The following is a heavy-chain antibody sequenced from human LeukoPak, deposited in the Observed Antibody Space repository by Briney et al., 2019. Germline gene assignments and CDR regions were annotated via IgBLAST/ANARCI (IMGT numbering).Heavy chain of an antibody. Sequence: PGGSLRLSCAASGFTFSSYGMHWVRQAPGKGLEWVAFIRYDGSNKYYADSVKGRFTISRDNSKNTLYLQMNSLRAEDTAVYYCAKDLSRAVAADWFDPWDQGSLVTVSS. J-gene: IGHJ5*02. D-gene: IGHD6-19*01. CDR2: IRYDGSNK. CDR1: GFTFSSYG. CDR3: AKDLSRAVAADWFDP. V-gene: IGHV3-30*02.